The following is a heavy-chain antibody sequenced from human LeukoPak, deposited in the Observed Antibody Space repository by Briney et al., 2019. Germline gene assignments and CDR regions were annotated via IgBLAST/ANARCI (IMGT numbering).Heavy chain of an antibody. CDR2: ISHSGST. J-gene: IGHJ2*01. D-gene: IGHD2-2*01. Sequence: PSETLSLTCAVSGGSIISGGYSWSWIRQPPGKGLEWIGYISHSGSTYYNPSLKSRVTISVDRSKNQFSLKLTSVTAADTAVYYCARYSSTWPYWYFDLWGRGTLVTVSS. CDR3: ARYSSTWPYWYFDL. V-gene: IGHV4-30-2*01. CDR1: GGSIISGGYS.